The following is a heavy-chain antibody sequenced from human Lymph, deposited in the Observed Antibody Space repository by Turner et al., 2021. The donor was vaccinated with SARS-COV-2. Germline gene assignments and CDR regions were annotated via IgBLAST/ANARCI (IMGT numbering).Heavy chain of an antibody. D-gene: IGHD4-17*01. CDR1: GFTLSNYA. J-gene: IGHJ6*02. CDR3: AAYGSYYYGLDV. Sequence: QVELVESGGGVVQHGRARRLASAASGFTLSNYARHWVRQAPGKGLEGVAVISYDGSNKYYADAVKSRFTISRDNSKNTLYLQMNSLRAEDTAVYYCAAYGSYYYGLDVWGQGTTVTVSS. CDR2: ISYDGSNK. V-gene: IGHV3-30-3*01.